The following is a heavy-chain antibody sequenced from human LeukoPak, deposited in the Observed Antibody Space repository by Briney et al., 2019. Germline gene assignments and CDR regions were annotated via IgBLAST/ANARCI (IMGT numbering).Heavy chain of an antibody. CDR2: INRSGRT. Sequence: SETLSLTCAVYGGSLSGQYWSWIRPPPGKGLEWIGEINRSGRTNYNPSLKSRVTISVDMSKKQFSLKLSSVTAADTAVYYCASYGGYSPFDYWGQGTLVTVSS. V-gene: IGHV4-34*01. CDR3: ASYGGYSPFDY. D-gene: IGHD4-23*01. CDR1: GGSLSGQY. J-gene: IGHJ4*02.